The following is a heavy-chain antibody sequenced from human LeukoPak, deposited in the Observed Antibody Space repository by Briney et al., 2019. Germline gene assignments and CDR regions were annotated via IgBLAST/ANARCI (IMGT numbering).Heavy chain of an antibody. J-gene: IGHJ4*02. Sequence: ASVKVSCKASGYTFTSYGISWVPQAPGQGLEWMGWISAYNGYTNYAQNLQGRVTMTTDTSASTGYMELRSLRSDDTAVYYCAREQVGCSGGSCPNKAFDYWGQGTLVTVSS. V-gene: IGHV1-18*01. CDR3: AREQVGCSGGSCPNKAFDY. CDR1: GYTFTSYG. D-gene: IGHD2-15*01. CDR2: ISAYNGYT.